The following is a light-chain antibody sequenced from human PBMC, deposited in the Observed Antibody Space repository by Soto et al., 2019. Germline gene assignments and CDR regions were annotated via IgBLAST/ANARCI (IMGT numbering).Light chain of an antibody. CDR1: QSVHTF. J-gene: IGKJ4*01. Sequence: EIVLTQSPGTLSLSPGRRATLSCRASQSVHTFLAWYQQKPGQSPRLLIYDASNRATGIPARFSGSGSGTDFTLSISSLEPEDFAVYYCQQRFKWPLTFDGGTKVEIK. V-gene: IGKV3-11*01. CDR2: DAS. CDR3: QQRFKWPLT.